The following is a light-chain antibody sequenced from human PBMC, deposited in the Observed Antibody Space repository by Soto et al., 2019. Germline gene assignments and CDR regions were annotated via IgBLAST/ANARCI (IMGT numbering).Light chain of an antibody. V-gene: IGKV1-33*01. CDR2: DAS. Sequence: EMTQSPSSLSASVGDRVTITCQASQDIKNYLNWYQQKSGKAPKLLIYDASDLETGVPSRFSGSGSGTDFTFTINSLQAEDIATYYCKQYDNLPLPFGGGTKVDIK. CDR3: KQYDNLPLP. J-gene: IGKJ4*01. CDR1: QDIKNY.